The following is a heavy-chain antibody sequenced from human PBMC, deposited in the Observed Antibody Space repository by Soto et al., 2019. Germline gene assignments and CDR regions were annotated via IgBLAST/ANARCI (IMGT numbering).Heavy chain of an antibody. J-gene: IGHJ4*02. CDR2: ISSTGTYT. Sequence: PGGSLRLSCAASVFTFGDYYMTWIRQAPGKGLEWVSYISSTGTYTNYADSVKGRFTISRDNAKNSLYLQMYSLRDEDTAVYYCVRDPSKRSPPDYWGQGTLVTVSS. CDR1: VFTFGDYY. CDR3: VRDPSKRSPPDY. V-gene: IGHV3-11*05.